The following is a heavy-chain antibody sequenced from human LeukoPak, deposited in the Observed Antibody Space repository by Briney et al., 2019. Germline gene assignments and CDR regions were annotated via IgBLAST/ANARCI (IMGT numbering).Heavy chain of an antibody. CDR1: GYTFTSYA. CDR3: ARPLEIDSSGWYVGYYGMDV. Sequence: ASVKVSCKASGYTFTSYAMHWVRQAPGQRLEWMGWINAGNGNTKYSQKFQGRVTITADESTSTAYMELSSLRSEDTAVYYCARPLEIDSSGWYVGYYGMDVWGQGTTVTVSS. J-gene: IGHJ6*02. D-gene: IGHD6-19*01. CDR2: INAGNGNT. V-gene: IGHV1-3*01.